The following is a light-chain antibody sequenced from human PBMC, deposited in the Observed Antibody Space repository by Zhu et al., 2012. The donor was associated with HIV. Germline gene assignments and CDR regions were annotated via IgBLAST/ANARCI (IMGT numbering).Light chain of an antibody. CDR3: HQYDNSWT. CDR1: QSVSSNY. Sequence: EILLTQSPDTLSLSPGDRATLACRASQSVSSNYVIWYQQKPGQAPRPLIYGASDRASGVPDRFSGSGSGTDFTLTISRLEPEDFAVYYCHQYDNSWTFGQGTKVEIK. J-gene: IGKJ1*01. V-gene: IGKV3-20*01. CDR2: GAS.